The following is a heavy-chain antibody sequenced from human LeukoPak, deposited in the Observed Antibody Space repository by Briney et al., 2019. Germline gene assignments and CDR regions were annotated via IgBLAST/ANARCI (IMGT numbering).Heavy chain of an antibody. V-gene: IGHV3-23*01. D-gene: IGHD2/OR15-2a*01. CDR3: ARDEYKADAY. CDR1: GFTFTSYA. Sequence: PGGSLRLSCAASGFTFTSYALEWVRQAPGKGLEWISVISGDGDSTHYADSVRGRFTISRDNSKNTLYLQMNSLRAEDTAVYYCARDEYKADAYWGQGTLVTVSS. CDR2: ISGDGDST. J-gene: IGHJ4*02.